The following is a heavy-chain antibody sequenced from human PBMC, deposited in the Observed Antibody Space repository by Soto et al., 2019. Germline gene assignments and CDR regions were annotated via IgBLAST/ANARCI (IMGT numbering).Heavy chain of an antibody. V-gene: IGHV1-2*06. CDR1: GYRFTTHY. Sequence: QVQLVQSGAAVKTPGASVRVSCEASGYRFTTHYIHCVRPAPGHGLEWMGRMNVDTGAKTFAHKSQGRVTMTRATPIRTAYLEVSSVKSADTAMYYCARDGNCAPRGYSFGFDFWGQGTLVTVSS. D-gene: IGHD5-18*01. J-gene: IGHJ4*02. CDR3: ARDGNCAPRGYSFGFDF. CDR2: MNVDTGAK.